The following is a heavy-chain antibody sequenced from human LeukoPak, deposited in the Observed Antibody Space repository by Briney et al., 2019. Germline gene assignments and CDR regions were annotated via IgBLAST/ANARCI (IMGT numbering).Heavy chain of an antibody. CDR3: ARDSIGMGFGANYGMDV. CDR2: INHSGST. J-gene: IGHJ6*02. CDR1: GGSFSGYY. Sequence: SETLSLTCAVYGGSFSGYYWSWLRQPPGEGLEWVGEINHSGSTNYNPSLKSRVTISVDTSKNQFSLKLSSVTAAGTAVYYCARDSIGMGFGANYGMDVWGQGTTVTVSS. V-gene: IGHV4-34*01. D-gene: IGHD3-10*01.